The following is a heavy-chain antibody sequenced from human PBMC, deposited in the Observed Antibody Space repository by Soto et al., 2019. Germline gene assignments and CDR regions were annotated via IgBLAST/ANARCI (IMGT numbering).Heavy chain of an antibody. CDR2: IIPIFGTA. V-gene: IGHV1-69*13. Sequence: SVKVSGKASGGTFSIYAISGVLQSPGQWLDWMGGIIPIFGTANYAQKFQGRVTITADESTSTAYMELSSLRSEDTAVYYWGVCTVGFYYYGMDVWGQGTTVTVSS. D-gene: IGHD3-16*01. CDR3: GVCTVGFYYYGMDV. J-gene: IGHJ6*02. CDR1: GGTFSIYA.